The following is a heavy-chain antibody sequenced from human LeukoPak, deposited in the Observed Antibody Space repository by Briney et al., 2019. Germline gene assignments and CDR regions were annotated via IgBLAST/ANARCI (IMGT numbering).Heavy chain of an antibody. V-gene: IGHV3-30*18. CDR3: AKSYDILTGYTGVDC. J-gene: IGHJ4*02. CDR1: GFTFSSYG. Sequence: GRSLRLSCAASGFTFSSYGMHWVRQAPGKGLEWVAVISYDGRITYYADSVKGRFTISRDNSKNTQYLQMNSLRAEDTAVYYCAKSYDILTGYTGVDCWGQGTLVTVSS. CDR2: ISYDGRIT. D-gene: IGHD3-9*01.